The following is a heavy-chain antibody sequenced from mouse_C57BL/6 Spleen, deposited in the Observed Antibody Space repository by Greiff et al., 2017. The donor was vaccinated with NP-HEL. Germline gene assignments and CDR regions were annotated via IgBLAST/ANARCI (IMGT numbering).Heavy chain of an antibody. Sequence: EVQLQQSGPELVKPGASVKIPCKASGYTFTDYNMDWVKQSHGKSLEWIGDINPNNGGTNYNQKFKGKATLTVDKSSSTAYMALRSLTSEDSAVYYFASADYDGSSYGYFDVWGTGTTVTVSS. CDR3: ASADYDGSSYGYFDV. V-gene: IGHV1-18*01. J-gene: IGHJ1*03. D-gene: IGHD1-1*01. CDR1: GYTFTDYN. CDR2: INPNNGGT.